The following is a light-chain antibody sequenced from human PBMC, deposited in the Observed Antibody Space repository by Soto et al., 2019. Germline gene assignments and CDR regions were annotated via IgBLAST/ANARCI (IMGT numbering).Light chain of an antibody. Sequence: EIVMTQSPATLSVAPGERATLSCRASQSLSSSYLAWYQQKPGQAPRFLIYGASSRATGIPDRFSGSGSGTDFTLTISRLEPEDFAVYYCQQYDSSPLTFGGGPRWIS. J-gene: IGKJ4*01. CDR3: QQYDSSPLT. CDR1: QSLSSSY. CDR2: GAS. V-gene: IGKV3-20*01.